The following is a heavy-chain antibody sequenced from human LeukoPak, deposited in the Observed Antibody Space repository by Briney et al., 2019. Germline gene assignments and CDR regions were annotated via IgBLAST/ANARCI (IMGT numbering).Heavy chain of an antibody. D-gene: IGHD2-21*02. CDR2: MYDSGST. Sequence: PSETLSLTCTVSGGSIRSYYWSWIRQPPGKGLEWIGYMYDSGSTNYNPSLKRRVTISADTSKNQFSLKVRSVTAADTAMYYCASSSSYCGGDCYPYWGQGTLVTVSS. CDR3: ASSSSYCGGDCYPY. V-gene: IGHV4-59*01. J-gene: IGHJ4*02. CDR1: GGSIRSYY.